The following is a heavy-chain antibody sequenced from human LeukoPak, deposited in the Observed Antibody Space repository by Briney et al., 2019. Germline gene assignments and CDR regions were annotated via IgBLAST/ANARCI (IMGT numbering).Heavy chain of an antibody. CDR3: ARDPGGVVYFDY. CDR2: MWYDGSNK. J-gene: IGHJ4*02. CDR1: GFTFSNYD. Sequence: PGGSLRLSCAVSGFTFSNYDMHWVRQAPGKGLEWVAVMWYDGSNKYYADSVKGRFTISRDNSKNTLYLQMNTLRAEDTAVYYCARDPGGVVYFDYWGQGTLVTVSS. V-gene: IGHV3-33*01. D-gene: IGHD2-8*01.